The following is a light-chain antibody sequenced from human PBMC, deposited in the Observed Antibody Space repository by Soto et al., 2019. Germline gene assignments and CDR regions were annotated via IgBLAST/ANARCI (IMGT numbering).Light chain of an antibody. CDR2: GAS. Sequence: ETLITQSPATLSVSPGERATLSCRASQSVSSKLAWYQQKPGQAPRLLIYGASTRANGIPARFSGSGSGTEFTLSISSLQSEDSAFYYCQQYNNWPPITFGQGTRLEIK. J-gene: IGKJ5*01. CDR1: QSVSSK. V-gene: IGKV3D-15*01. CDR3: QQYNNWPPIT.